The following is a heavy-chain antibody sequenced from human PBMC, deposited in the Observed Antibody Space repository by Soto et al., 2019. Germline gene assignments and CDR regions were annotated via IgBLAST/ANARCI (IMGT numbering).Heavy chain of an antibody. CDR1: GFTFSSYG. CDR2: ISYDGSNK. CDR3: AKAVREVNRFIDY. V-gene: IGHV3-30*18. Sequence: GGSLRLSCAASGFTFSSYGMHWVRQAPGKGLEWVAVISYDGSNKYYADSVKGRFIISRDNSKNTLYLQMNSLRPEDTAVYYCAKAVREVNRFIDYWGQGTLVTVSS. D-gene: IGHD3-10*01. J-gene: IGHJ4*02.